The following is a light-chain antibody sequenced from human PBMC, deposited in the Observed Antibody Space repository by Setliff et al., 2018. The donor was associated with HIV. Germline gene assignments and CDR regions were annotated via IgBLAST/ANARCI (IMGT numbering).Light chain of an antibody. Sequence: SSNIGSNTVNWYQQLPGTAPKLLIYRNNQRPSGVPDRFSGSKSGTSASLAISGLRSEDEADYYCAAWDDSLSSFYVFGTGTKVTVL. CDR1: SSNIGSNT. CDR3: AAWDDSLSSFYV. V-gene: IGLV1-47*01. CDR2: RNN. J-gene: IGLJ1*01.